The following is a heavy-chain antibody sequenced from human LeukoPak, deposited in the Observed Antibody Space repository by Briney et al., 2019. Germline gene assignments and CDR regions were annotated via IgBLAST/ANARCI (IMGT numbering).Heavy chain of an antibody. CDR2: IYYSGST. CDR3: ARDKYYYDTRGYLFNY. CDR1: GGSISSYY. D-gene: IGHD3-22*01. Sequence: SETLSLTCTVSGGSISSYYWSWIRQPPGKGLEWIGYIYYSGSTNYNPSLKSRVTISVDTSKNQFSQKLSSVTAADTAVYYCARDKYYYDTRGYLFNYWGQGTLVTVSS. J-gene: IGHJ4*02. V-gene: IGHV4-59*12.